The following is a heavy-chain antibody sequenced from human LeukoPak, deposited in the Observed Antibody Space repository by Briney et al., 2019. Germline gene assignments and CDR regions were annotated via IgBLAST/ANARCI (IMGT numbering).Heavy chain of an antibody. V-gene: IGHV3-7*04. J-gene: IGHJ3*02. CDR2: IKQDGSEK. CDR3: AKERYCTISTCYTGRAFDI. D-gene: IGHD2-2*02. Sequence: PGGSLRLSCAASGFTFSTYWMTWVRQAPGKGPEWVASIKQDGSEKYYVDSVKGRFTISRDNAKNSLYLEMNTLRDEDTAVYYCAKERYCTISTCYTGRAFDIWGQGTMVTVSS. CDR1: GFTFSTYW.